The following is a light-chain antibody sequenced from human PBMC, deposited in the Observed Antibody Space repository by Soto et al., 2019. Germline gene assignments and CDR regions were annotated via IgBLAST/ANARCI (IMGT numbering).Light chain of an antibody. CDR3: QQYGTSPRT. CDR1: QSVSSNY. Sequence: EIVLTQSPGTLSLSPGERATLSCRASQSVSSNYLAWYQQKPGQAPRLLIYGASIRATGIPDRFSGSGSGTDFTLTISRLEPEDFAVYYCQQYGTSPRTFGQGTK. J-gene: IGKJ1*01. V-gene: IGKV3-20*01. CDR2: GAS.